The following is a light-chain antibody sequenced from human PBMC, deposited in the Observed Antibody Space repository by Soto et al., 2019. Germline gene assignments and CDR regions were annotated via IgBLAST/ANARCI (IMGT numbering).Light chain of an antibody. CDR3: QQYNNWPPLT. Sequence: EIVMTQSPATLSRSPGERATLSCRASQSVSSNLAWYQQKRGQAPRLLIYGASTRAIGIPARFSGSGSGTEFTLTISSLQSEDFAVYYCQQYNNWPPLTFGGGTKVDIK. J-gene: IGKJ4*01. CDR1: QSVSSN. V-gene: IGKV3-15*01. CDR2: GAS.